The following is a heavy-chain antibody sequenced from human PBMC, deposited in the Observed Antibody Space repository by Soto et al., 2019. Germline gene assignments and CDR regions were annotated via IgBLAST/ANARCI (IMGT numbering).Heavy chain of an antibody. CDR1: GFTFSSYD. V-gene: IGHV3-13*01. CDR2: IGTAGDT. CDR3: ARAEPATLLYYYYYMDV. J-gene: IGHJ6*03. Sequence: PGGSLRLSCAASGFTFSSYDMHWVRQATGKGLEWVSAIGTAGDTYYPGSVKGRFTISRENAKNSLYLQMNSLRAGDTAVYYCARAEPATLLYYYYYMDVWGKGTTVTVSS.